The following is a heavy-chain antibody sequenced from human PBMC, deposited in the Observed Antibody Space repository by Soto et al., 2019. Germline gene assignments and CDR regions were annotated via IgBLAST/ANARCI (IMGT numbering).Heavy chain of an antibody. Sequence: PGGPLRLSCAASGFTFSSYWMHWVRQAPGKGLVWVSRINSDGSSTSYADSVKGRFTISRDNAKNTLYLQMNSLRAEDTAVYYCASYSYYYDSSGYYYEDYWGQGTLVTVS. CDR2: INSDGSST. CDR1: GFTFSSYW. J-gene: IGHJ4*02. D-gene: IGHD3-22*01. V-gene: IGHV3-74*01. CDR3: ASYSYYYDSSGYYYEDY.